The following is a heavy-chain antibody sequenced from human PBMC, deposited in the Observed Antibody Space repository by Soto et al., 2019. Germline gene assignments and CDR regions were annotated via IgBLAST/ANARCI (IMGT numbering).Heavy chain of an antibody. Sequence: QVQLQESGPGLVKPSQTLSLTCTVSGGSISSGDYYWSWIREPRGKGLEWIGYMYYSGSTYYNPSLKSRVTISVDTSKNQFSLKLSSVTAADTAVYYCARVVGLMVYASFDYWGQGTLVTVSS. CDR3: ARVVGLMVYASFDY. CDR2: MYYSGST. J-gene: IGHJ4*02. V-gene: IGHV4-30-4*01. D-gene: IGHD2-8*01. CDR1: GGSISSGDYY.